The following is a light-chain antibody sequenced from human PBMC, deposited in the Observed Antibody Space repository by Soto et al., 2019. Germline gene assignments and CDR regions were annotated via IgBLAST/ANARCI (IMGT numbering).Light chain of an antibody. Sequence: DVHMTLSASSLSASVGNRVTITCRASQSISSYLNWYQQKPGKAPKPLIYAASSLQSGVPSRFSGSGYGTDFTLTISSLQTDDFATYYCQHYNSYSEAFGQGTKVDI. J-gene: IGKJ1*01. CDR1: QSISSY. CDR3: QHYNSYSEA. CDR2: AAS. V-gene: IGKV1-39*01.